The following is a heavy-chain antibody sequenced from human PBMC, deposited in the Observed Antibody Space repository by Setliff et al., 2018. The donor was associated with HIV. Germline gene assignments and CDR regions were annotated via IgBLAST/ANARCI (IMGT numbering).Heavy chain of an antibody. D-gene: IGHD2-15*01. CDR1: GFIFSRYG. Sequence: GGSLRLSCAASGFIFSRYGMHWVRQAPGKGLDWVAFIRYDGSYAYYADSVKGRFSVSRDNSNKTLYLQMNSLRADDTAMYYCARDRGSGGGGSSVYYYYYGMDVWGQGTTVTVSS. CDR3: ARDRGSGGGGSSVYYYYYGMDV. CDR2: IRYDGSYA. V-gene: IGHV3-30*02. J-gene: IGHJ6*02.